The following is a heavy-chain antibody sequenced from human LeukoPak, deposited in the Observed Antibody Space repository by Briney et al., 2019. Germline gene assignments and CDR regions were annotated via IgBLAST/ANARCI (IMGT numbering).Heavy chain of an antibody. J-gene: IGHJ3*02. V-gene: IGHV3-7*01. CDR2: IKQDGSEK. CDR3: ASDAFDI. Sequence: GGSLRLSCAASGFTFSSYSLSWVRQAPGKGLEWVANIKQDGSEKYYVDSVKGRFTVSRDNAKNSLYLQMNSLRAEDTAVYYCASDAFDIWGQGTMVTVSS. CDR1: GFTFSSYS.